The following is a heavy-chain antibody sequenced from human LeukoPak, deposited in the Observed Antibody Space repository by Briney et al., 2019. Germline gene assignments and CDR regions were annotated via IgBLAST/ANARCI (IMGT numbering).Heavy chain of an antibody. CDR2: MYHSGTT. CDR3: ARHRQYMDA. Sequence: SETLSLTCTVSPSPITRGQYWGWIRQPPGKGLEWIGSMYHSGTTYYNASLKSRVTISLDTSKTQFSLRLKSVTAADTAIYYCARHRQYMDAWGKGTTVTVSS. J-gene: IGHJ6*03. D-gene: IGHD3-16*02. CDR1: PSPITRGQY. V-gene: IGHV4-38-2*02.